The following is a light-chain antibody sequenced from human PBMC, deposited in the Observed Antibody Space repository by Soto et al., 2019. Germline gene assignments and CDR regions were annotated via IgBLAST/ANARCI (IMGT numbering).Light chain of an antibody. J-gene: IGKJ4*01. Sequence: DIQMTQSPSSLSASVGDRVTITCRASQGIRNDLGWYQQKQGKAPKRLIYAASSLQSGVPSRFSGSGSGREFSHTTGSLQSEGLATYYCLQHNSYPRLTFGRGTKV. CDR3: LQHNSYPRLT. CDR1: QGIRND. V-gene: IGKV1-17*01. CDR2: AAS.